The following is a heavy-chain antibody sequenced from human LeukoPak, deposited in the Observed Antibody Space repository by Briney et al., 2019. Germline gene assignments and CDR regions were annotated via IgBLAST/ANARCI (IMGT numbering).Heavy chain of an antibody. V-gene: IGHV3-23*01. D-gene: IGHD4-17*01. J-gene: IGHJ6*02. CDR3: AKPAATTYPFIDGMDV. CDR1: GFTFSSYA. CDR2: ISGSGGST. Sequence: GGSLRLSCAASGFTFSSYAMSWVRQAPGKGLEWVSAISGSGGSTYYADSVKGRFTISRDNSKNTLYLQMNGLRAEDTAVYYCAKPAATTYPFIDGMDVWGQGTTVTVSS.